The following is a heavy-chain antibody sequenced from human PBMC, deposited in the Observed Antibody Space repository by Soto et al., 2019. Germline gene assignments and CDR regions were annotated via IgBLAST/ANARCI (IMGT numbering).Heavy chain of an antibody. J-gene: IGHJ4*02. CDR3: ARWGVNLETAIFDY. CDR1: GFTFNYYG. D-gene: IGHD2-21*02. CDR2: IWSDGGNK. V-gene: IGHV3-33*01. Sequence: QVELVESGGDVVQPGRSLRLSCAASGFTFNYYGMHWVRQAPGKGLEWVALIWSDGGNKYYADSVKGRFTISRDNSQNTVYLQMNSLRVEDTALYYCARWGVNLETAIFDYWGQGTLVTVSS.